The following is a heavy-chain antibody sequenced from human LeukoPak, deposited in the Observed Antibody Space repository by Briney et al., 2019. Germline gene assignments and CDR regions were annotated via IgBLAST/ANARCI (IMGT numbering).Heavy chain of an antibody. D-gene: IGHD3-22*01. V-gene: IGHV3-23*01. CDR2: ISGSGDNT. CDR3: AKGSYYDSSGSFYFDY. CDR1: GFTFSSYA. Sequence: GGSLRLSCAASGFTFSSYAMSWVRQAPGKGLEWVSGISGSGDNTYYADSVKGRFTISREHSKNTLYVQVNSLGTEDTAAYYSAKGSYYDSSGSFYFDYWGQGTLVTVSS. J-gene: IGHJ4*02.